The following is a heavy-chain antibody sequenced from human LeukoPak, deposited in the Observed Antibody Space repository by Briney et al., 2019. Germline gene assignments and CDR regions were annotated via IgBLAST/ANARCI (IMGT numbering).Heavy chain of an antibody. V-gene: IGHV5-51*01. CDR1: GYSFTSYW. D-gene: IGHD6-13*01. Sequence: GESLKISCKGSGYSFTSYWIGWVRQMPGKGLEWMGIIYPGDSDTRYSPSFQGQVTISADKSISTAYLQWSSLKASDTAMHYCARLISAGPTSSSWYYWGQGTLVTVSS. CDR3: ARLISAGPTSSSWYY. J-gene: IGHJ4*02. CDR2: IYPGDSDT.